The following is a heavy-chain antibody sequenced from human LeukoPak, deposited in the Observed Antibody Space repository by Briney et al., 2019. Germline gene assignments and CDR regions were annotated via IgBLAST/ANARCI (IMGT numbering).Heavy chain of an antibody. Sequence: SVKVACKASGGTLSSYALSWGRQAPGQGLEWMGRIIPILGIANYAQKFQGRVTITADKATSTAYMELSSLRSEDTAVYYCARGGYQLLNYYYYGMDVWDQGSTVTVSS. CDR2: IIPILGIA. CDR1: GGTLSSYA. D-gene: IGHD2-2*01. CDR3: ARGGYQLLNYYYYGMDV. V-gene: IGHV1-69*04. J-gene: IGHJ6*02.